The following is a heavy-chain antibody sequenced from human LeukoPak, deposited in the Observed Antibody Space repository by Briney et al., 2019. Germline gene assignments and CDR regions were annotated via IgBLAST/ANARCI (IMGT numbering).Heavy chain of an antibody. D-gene: IGHD3-22*01. J-gene: IGHJ4*02. Sequence: ASVTVSSKASGYTFFVYGVSWVRQAPGQGLEWMGWISAYNGNTNYAQEIQGRVTMATDTSTSTAYMELRSLRSDDTAVYYCARAGSYDVSGYADFWGQGTLVTVSS. CDR1: GYTFFVYG. CDR3: ARAGSYDVSGYADF. CDR2: ISAYNGNT. V-gene: IGHV1-18*01.